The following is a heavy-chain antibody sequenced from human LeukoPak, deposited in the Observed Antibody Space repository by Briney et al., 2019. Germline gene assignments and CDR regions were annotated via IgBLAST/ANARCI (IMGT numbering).Heavy chain of an antibody. CDR3: ARDRWELPYYFDY. V-gene: IGHV1-69*05. CDR1: GGTFSSYA. J-gene: IGHJ4*02. D-gene: IGHD1-26*01. CDR2: IIPIFGTA. Sequence: GASVKVSCKASGGTFSSYAISWVRQAPGQGLEWMGGIIPIFGTANYARKFQGRVTMTRDASTSTVYMELRSLRSEDMAVYYCARDRWELPYYFDYWGQGTLVTVSS.